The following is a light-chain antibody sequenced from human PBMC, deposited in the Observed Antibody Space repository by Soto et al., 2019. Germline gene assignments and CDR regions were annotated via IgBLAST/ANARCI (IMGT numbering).Light chain of an antibody. CDR2: GAS. J-gene: IGKJ4*01. Sequence: EIVLTQSPGTLSLSPGERATHSCRASQSVSSSYLAWYQQKPGQAPRLLIYGASSRATGIPDRFSGSGSGTDFTLTISRLEPEDFAVYYCQQYGSSPRTFGGGTKVDIK. V-gene: IGKV3-20*01. CDR1: QSVSSSY. CDR3: QQYGSSPRT.